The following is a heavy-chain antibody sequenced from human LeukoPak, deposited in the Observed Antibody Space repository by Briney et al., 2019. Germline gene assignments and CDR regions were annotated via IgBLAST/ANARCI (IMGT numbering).Heavy chain of an antibody. V-gene: IGHV4-4*07. CDR2: IYTSGST. Sequence: SETLSLTCTVSGGSISSYYWSWIRQPAGKGLEWIGRIYTSGSTNYKPSLKSRVTISVDTSKNQFSLKLSSVTAADTAVYYCARDGTMVRGFDPWGQGTLVTVSS. D-gene: IGHD3-10*01. CDR3: ARDGTMVRGFDP. CDR1: GGSISSYY. J-gene: IGHJ5*02.